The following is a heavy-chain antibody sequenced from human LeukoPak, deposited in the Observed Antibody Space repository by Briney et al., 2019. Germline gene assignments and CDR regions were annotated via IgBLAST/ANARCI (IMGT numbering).Heavy chain of an antibody. Sequence: SGGSLRLSCAASGFTFSSYAMSWVRQAPGKGLEWVSAISGSGGSTYYADSVKGRFTISRDNSKNTLYLQMNSLRAEDTAVYYCAKAGGRFVVVVAATYYFDYWGQGTLVTVSS. CDR3: AKAGGRFVVVVAATYYFDY. V-gene: IGHV3-23*01. J-gene: IGHJ4*02. CDR2: ISGSGGST. D-gene: IGHD2-15*01. CDR1: GFTFSSYA.